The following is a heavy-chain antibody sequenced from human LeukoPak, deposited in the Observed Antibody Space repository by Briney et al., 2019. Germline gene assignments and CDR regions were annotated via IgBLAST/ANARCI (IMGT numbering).Heavy chain of an antibody. D-gene: IGHD5-24*01. CDR2: ISSSGSYI. J-gene: IGHJ6*03. CDR3: ARVRDGYKPPKLSSYYYMDV. CDR1: AFTFSSYS. V-gene: IGHV3-21*01. Sequence: MPGGSLRLSCAASAFTFSSYSMNWVRQAPGKGLEWVSSISSSGSYIYCADSVKGRFTISRDNAKNSLYLQMSSLRAEDTAVYYCARVRDGYKPPKLSSYYYMDVWGKGTTVTISS.